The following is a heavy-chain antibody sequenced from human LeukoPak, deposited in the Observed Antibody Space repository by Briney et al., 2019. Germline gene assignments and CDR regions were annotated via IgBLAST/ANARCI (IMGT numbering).Heavy chain of an antibody. CDR3: AKGGYPAEQPPTGYMDV. CDR1: GFTFSTYA. J-gene: IGHJ6*03. D-gene: IGHD5-12*01. V-gene: IGHV3-23*01. Sequence: GGSLRLSCAASGFTFSTYAMSWVRQAPGKGLEWVSAIIGSGANTYYADSVKGRFTISRDNSKNTLYLQMNSLRAEDTAVYYCAKGGYPAEQPPTGYMDVWGKGTTVTISS. CDR2: IIGSGANT.